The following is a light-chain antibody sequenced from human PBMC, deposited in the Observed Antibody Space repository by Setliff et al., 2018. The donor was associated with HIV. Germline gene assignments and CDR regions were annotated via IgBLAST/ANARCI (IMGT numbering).Light chain of an antibody. J-gene: IGLJ1*01. Sequence: QSALTQPASVSGSPGQSITISCTGTSSDVGGYSYVSWYQQHPGKAPKLIIYEVRNRPSGVSNRFSGSKSGNTAYLTIPGLQAEDEADYYCSSYAITNTLPFGTGTKVTVL. CDR1: SSDVGGYSY. V-gene: IGLV2-14*01. CDR3: SSYAITNTLP. CDR2: EVR.